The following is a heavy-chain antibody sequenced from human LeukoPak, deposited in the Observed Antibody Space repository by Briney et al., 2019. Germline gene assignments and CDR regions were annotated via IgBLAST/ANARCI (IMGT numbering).Heavy chain of an antibody. CDR2: ISYDGSNK. D-gene: IGHD3-22*01. CDR1: GFSFSDYS. J-gene: IGHJ4*02. V-gene: IGHV3-30-3*01. Sequence: GGSLRLSCAASGFSFSDYSMSWVRQAPGKGLEWVAVISYDGSNKYYADSVKGRFTISRDNSKNTLYLQMNSLRAEDTAVYYCARDSSVSEAFFDYWGQGTLVTVSS. CDR3: ARDSSVSEAFFDY.